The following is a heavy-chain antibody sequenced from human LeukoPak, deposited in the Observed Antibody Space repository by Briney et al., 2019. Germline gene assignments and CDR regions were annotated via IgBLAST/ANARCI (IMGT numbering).Heavy chain of an antibody. V-gene: IGHV3-11*06. CDR3: VRETMYAFDM. Sequence: PGGSLRLSCAASGFTFSDYYMSWVRQAPGKGLEWVSYISSSSSVLHYADSVKGRFTISRDNAKKSLYLQMNSLRDEDTAVYYCVRETMYAFDMWGQGTIVTVSS. D-gene: IGHD1-1*01. CDR1: GFTFSDYY. J-gene: IGHJ3*02. CDR2: ISSSSSVL.